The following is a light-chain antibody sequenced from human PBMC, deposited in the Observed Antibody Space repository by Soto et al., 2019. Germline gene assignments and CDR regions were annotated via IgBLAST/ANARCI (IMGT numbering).Light chain of an antibody. CDR2: AAS. V-gene: IGKV1-27*01. CDR3: QQRSNWPLT. CDR1: QGISNY. Sequence: DIQMTPSPSSLSASVGDRVTITCRASQGISNYLAWYQQKPGKVPKLLIYAASTLQSGVPSRFSGSGSGTDFTLTISSLEPEDFAVYYCQQRSNWPLTFGGGTKVDIK. J-gene: IGKJ4*01.